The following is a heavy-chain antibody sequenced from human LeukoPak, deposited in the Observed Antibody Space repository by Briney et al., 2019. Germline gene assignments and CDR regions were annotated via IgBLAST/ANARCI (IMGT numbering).Heavy chain of an antibody. D-gene: IGHD1-26*01. CDR3: ARAAGGTSRDY. V-gene: IGHV3-74*01. CDR1: GFTFSSYW. Sequence: GGSLRLSCVASGFTFSSYWMHWVRQAPGKGLVWVSRINSDGSSTSYADSVKGRFTISRDNAKNTLYLQMNSLRAEDTAVYYCARAAGGTSRDYWGQGTLVTVSS. CDR2: INSDGSST. J-gene: IGHJ4*02.